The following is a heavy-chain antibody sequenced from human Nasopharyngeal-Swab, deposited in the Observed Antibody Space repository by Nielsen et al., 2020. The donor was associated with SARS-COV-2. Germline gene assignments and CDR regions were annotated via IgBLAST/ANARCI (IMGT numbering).Heavy chain of an antibody. CDR2: ISSSSSYT. CDR1: GEKVSDYY. D-gene: IGHD4-17*01. J-gene: IGHJ5*02. CDR3: ARGTATGWFDP. Sequence: GGTRRRSGAAGGEKVSDYYMSWIRQAPGKGLEWVSYISSSSSYTNYADSVKGRFTISRDNAKNSLYLQMNSLRAEDTAVYYCARGTATGWFDPWGQGTLVTVSS. V-gene: IGHV3-11*05.